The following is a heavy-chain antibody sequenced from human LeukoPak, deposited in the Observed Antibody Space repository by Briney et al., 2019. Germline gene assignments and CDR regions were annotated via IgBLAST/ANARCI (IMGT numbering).Heavy chain of an antibody. D-gene: IGHD3-9*01. CDR2: INWNGGST. V-gene: IGHV3-20*04. CDR1: GFTFDDYG. CDR3: ARDPLRYLRVGHYDY. Sequence: PGGSLRLSCAASGFTFDDYGMSWVRQAPGKGLEWVSGINWNGGSTGYADSVKGRFTISRDNARNSVYLQMNSLRVEDTAVYYCARDPLRYLRVGHYDYWGQGTLVAVSS. J-gene: IGHJ4*02.